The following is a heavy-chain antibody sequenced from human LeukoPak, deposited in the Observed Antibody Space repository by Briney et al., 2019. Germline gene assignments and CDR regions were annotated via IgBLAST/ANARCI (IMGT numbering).Heavy chain of an antibody. CDR2: IFYSWNT. J-gene: IGHJ4*02. D-gene: IGHD2-2*01. Sequence: SEALSLTCAVSGASISRYYWSWIRQPPGKGLEWIGYIFYSWNTDSNPSLKSPGTMSVDTSKNQFSLSLSSVNAADTAVYYCARDPVVQFCAGTSCYGGGFDSWGQGTLVTVSS. CDR3: ARDPVVQFCAGTSCYGGGFDS. CDR1: GASISRYY. V-gene: IGHV4-59*01.